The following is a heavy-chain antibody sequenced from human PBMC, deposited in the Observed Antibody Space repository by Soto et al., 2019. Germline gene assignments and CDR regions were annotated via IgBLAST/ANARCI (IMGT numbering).Heavy chain of an antibody. Sequence: QEQLVESGGHLVKPGGSLRLSCAASGFTFSDYYMTWIRQAPGKGLEWVSYISTSGSSTYYADSVKGRFTISRDNAEDSLYLQMNSLTAEDTAVYYCAKALLGYCSNGVCYPFDYWGQGTLVTVSS. CDR1: GFTFSDYY. V-gene: IGHV3-11*01. CDR3: AKALLGYCSNGVCYPFDY. J-gene: IGHJ4*02. CDR2: ISTSGSST. D-gene: IGHD2-8*01.